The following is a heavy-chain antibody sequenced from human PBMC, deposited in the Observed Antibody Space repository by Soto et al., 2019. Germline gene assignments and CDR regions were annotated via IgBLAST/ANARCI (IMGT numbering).Heavy chain of an antibody. CDR3: ARLQFGEGFDY. CDR2: ILHTGGT. J-gene: IGHJ4*02. CDR1: GGSISCGGFS. Sequence: PSETLSLTCAVSGGSISCGGFSWSWIRQPPGKGLEWIGYILHTGGTQYNPSLKSRVSMSVDKSKNQFSLHLTFVTAADTAVYYCARLQFGEGFDYWGQGALVTVSS. D-gene: IGHD3-10*01. V-gene: IGHV4-30-2*01.